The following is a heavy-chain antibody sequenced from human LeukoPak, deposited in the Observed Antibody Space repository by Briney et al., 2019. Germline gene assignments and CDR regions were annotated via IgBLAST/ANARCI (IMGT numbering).Heavy chain of an antibody. V-gene: IGHV1-18*01. CDR1: GYTFTTYG. Sequence: ASVKVTCKASGYTFTTYGISWVRQAPGQGLELMGWTSTYNGNPTYVQNLQVRVTMTTDTATSTAYMELRSLRSDDTAVYYCARGSGRIAANFDYWGQGTLVTVSS. CDR3: ARGSGRIAANFDY. J-gene: IGHJ4*02. D-gene: IGHD6-13*01. CDR2: TSTYNGNP.